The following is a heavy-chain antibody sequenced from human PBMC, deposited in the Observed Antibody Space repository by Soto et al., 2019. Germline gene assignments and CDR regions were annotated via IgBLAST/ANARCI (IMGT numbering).Heavy chain of an antibody. J-gene: IGHJ6*02. CDR3: ARGMAAGPRYYYYGMDV. D-gene: IGHD6-13*01. CDR1: GGTFSSYA. V-gene: IGHV1-69*13. CDR2: IIPIFGTA. Sequence: ASVKVSCKASGGTFSSYAISWVRQAPGQGLEWMGGIIPIFGTANYAQKFQGRVTITADESTSTAYMELSSLRSEDTAVYYCARGMAAGPRYYYYGMDVWGQGTTFTVSS.